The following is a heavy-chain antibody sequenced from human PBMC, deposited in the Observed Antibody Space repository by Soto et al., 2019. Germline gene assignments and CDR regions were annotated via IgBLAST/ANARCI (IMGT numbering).Heavy chain of an antibody. D-gene: IGHD3-10*01. CDR1: GYTFTSYA. J-gene: IGHJ4*02. CDR3: AGAVGGSGSYEDY. Sequence: QVQLVQSGAEEKKPGASVKVSCQASGYTFTSYATHRVRQAPGQRLEWMEWINAGNGNTKYSQKFQGRVTITRDTSASTAYMELSSLRAEDTAVYYCAGAVGGSGSYEDYWPQGTMVTVSS. V-gene: IGHV1-3*05. CDR2: INAGNGNT.